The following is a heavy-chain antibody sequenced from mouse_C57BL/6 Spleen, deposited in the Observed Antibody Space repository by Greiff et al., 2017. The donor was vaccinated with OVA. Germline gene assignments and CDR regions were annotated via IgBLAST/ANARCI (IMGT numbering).Heavy chain of an antibody. CDR2: ISYDGSN. D-gene: IGHD5-2*01. J-gene: IGHJ1*03. V-gene: IGHV3-6*01. Sequence: EVKLEESGPGLVKPSQSLSLTCSVTGYSITSGYYWNWIRQFPGNKLEWMGYISYDGSNNYNPSLKNRISITRDTSKNQFFLKLNSVTTEDTATYYCARAGIRFYDWYCDVWGTGTTVTVSS. CDR1: GYSITSGYY. CDR3: ARAGIRFYDWYCDV.